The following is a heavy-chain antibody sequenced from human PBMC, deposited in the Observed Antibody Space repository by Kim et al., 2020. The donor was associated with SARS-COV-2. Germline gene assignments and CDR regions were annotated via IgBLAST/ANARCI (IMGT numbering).Heavy chain of an antibody. CDR3: ARDVARPAITMVRGVITY. D-gene: IGHD3-10*01. V-gene: IGHV1-18*01. CDR1: GYTFTSYG. J-gene: IGHJ4*02. Sequence: ASVKVSCKASGYTFTSYGISWVRQAPGQGLEWMGWISAYNGNTNYAQKLQGRVTMTTDTSTSTAYMELRSLRSDDTAVYYCARDVARPAITMVRGVITYWGQGTLVTVSS. CDR2: ISAYNGNT.